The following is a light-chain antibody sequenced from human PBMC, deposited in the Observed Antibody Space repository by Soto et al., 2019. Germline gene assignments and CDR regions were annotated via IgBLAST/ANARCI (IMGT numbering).Light chain of an antibody. CDR3: QQRSNWPLT. CDR1: QSVSSSY. V-gene: IGKV3D-20*02. Sequence: EIVLTHSPGTLSLSPGERSTLSCRASQSVSSSYLAWYQQKPGQAPRLLIYGASSRATGIPDRFSGSGSGTDFTLTISSLEPEDFAVYYCQQRSNWPLTFGGGTKVDIK. J-gene: IGKJ4*01. CDR2: GAS.